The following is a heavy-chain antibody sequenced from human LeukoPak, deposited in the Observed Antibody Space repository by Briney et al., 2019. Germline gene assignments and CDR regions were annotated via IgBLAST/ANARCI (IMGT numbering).Heavy chain of an antibody. CDR2: ISYDGSNK. CDR1: GFTFSSYA. J-gene: IGHJ4*02. Sequence: PGGSLRLSCAASGFTFSSYAMHWVRQAPGKGLEWVAVISYDGSNKYYADSVKGRFTISRDNSKNTLYLQMNSLRAEDTAVYYCARDDNSSGATDHWGQGTLVTVSS. CDR3: ARDDNSSGATDH. V-gene: IGHV3-30-3*01. D-gene: IGHD1-26*01.